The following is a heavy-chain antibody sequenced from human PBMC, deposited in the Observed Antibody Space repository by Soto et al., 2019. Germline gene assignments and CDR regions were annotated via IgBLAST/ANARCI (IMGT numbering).Heavy chain of an antibody. D-gene: IGHD3-3*01. J-gene: IGHJ4*02. V-gene: IGHV4-4*07. CDR1: GGSISYY. CDR2: IYTSGST. CDR3: ARGIVDFWSGRHYFDY. Sequence: LSLTCTVSGGSISYYWSWIRQPAGKGLEWIGRIYTSGSTNYNPSLKSRVTMSIDTSKNQFSLKLTSVTAADTAVYFCARGIVDFWSGRHYFDYWGQGTLVTVSS.